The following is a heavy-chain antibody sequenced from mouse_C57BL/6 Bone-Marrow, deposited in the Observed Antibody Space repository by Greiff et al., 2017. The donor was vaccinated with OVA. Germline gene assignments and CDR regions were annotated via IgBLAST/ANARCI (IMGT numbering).Heavy chain of an antibody. Sequence: VQLQQSGAELVMPGASVKLSCKASGYTFTSCWMHWVKQRPGQGLEWIGEIDPSDSYTNYNQKFKGKSTLTVDKSSSTAYMQLSSLTSEDSAVYYCARGDYWGQGTSVTVSS. CDR3: ARGDY. V-gene: IGHV1-69*01. CDR1: GYTFTSCW. J-gene: IGHJ4*01. CDR2: IDPSDSYT.